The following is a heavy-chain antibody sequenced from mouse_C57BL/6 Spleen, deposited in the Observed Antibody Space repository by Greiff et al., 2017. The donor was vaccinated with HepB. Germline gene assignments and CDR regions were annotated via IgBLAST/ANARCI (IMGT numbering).Heavy chain of an antibody. CDR2: IYPYNGVS. CDR3: ARRGGYDGYYYAMDY. J-gene: IGHJ4*01. V-gene: IGHV1-31*01. CDR1: GYSFTGYY. D-gene: IGHD2-2*01. Sequence: VQLQQSGPELVKPGASVKISCKASGYSFTGYYMHWVKQSHGNILDWIGYIYPYNGVSSYNQKFKGKATLTVDKSSSTAYMELRSLTSEDSAVYYSARRGGYDGYYYAMDYWGQGTSVTVSS.